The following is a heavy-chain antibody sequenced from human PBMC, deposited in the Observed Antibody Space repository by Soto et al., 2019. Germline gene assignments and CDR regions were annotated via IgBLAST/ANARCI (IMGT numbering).Heavy chain of an antibody. Sequence: GGSLRLSCAASGFTFSSESMIWLRQAPGKGLEWISFISRTSNTIYYVGSVKGRFTTSRDNGKNLLYLQMNDLRDEDTAVYYCARDLDGMDVWGQGTTVTVSS. V-gene: IGHV3-48*02. J-gene: IGHJ6*02. CDR2: ISRTSNTI. CDR3: ARDLDGMDV. CDR1: GFTFSSES.